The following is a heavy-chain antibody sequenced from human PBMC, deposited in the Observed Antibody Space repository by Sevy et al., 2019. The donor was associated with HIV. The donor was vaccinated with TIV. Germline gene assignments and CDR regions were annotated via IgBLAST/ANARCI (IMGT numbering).Heavy chain of an antibody. V-gene: IGHV3-30-3*01. D-gene: IGHD1-26*01. J-gene: IGHJ4*02. CDR3: AREPEWELISFLSH. Sequence: GGSLRLSCAASGFTFRTYALHWVRQAPGRGLEWIGFISSNGDNSFYANSVRGRFTISRDNSMNTLYLQMNSLTPDDTAVYYCAREPEWELISFLSHWGQGTLVTVSS. CDR2: ISSNGDNS. CDR1: GFTFRTYA.